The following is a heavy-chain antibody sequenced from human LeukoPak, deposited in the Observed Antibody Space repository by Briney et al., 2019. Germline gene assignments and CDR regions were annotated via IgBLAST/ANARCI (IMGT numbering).Heavy chain of an antibody. CDR3: AILPGSYEEEYNWFDP. Sequence: PGGSLRLSCTASGFTFTSYGIHWVRQAPGKGLEWVAFIRYDGSNKYYADSVKGRFTISRDNSKNTLYLQMNSLRAEDTALYYCAILPGSYEEEYNWFDPWGEGTLVTVSS. V-gene: IGHV3-30*02. D-gene: IGHD1-26*01. CDR1: GFTFTSYG. CDR2: IRYDGSNK. J-gene: IGHJ5*02.